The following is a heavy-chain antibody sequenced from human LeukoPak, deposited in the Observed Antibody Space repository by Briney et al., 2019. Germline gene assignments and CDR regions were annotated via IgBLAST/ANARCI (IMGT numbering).Heavy chain of an antibody. J-gene: IGHJ6*02. Sequence: ASVKVSCKASGYTFTSYGISWVRQAPGQGLEWMGWISAYNGNTNYAQKLQGRVTVTTDTSTSTAYMELRSLRSDDTAVYYCARVLYSGFNYRNYYGMDVWGQGTTVTVSS. D-gene: IGHD5-12*01. CDR3: ARVLYSGFNYRNYYGMDV. CDR2: ISAYNGNT. V-gene: IGHV1-18*01. CDR1: GYTFTSYG.